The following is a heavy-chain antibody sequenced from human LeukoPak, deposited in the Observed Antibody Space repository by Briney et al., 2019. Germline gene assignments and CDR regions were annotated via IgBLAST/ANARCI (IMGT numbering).Heavy chain of an antibody. Sequence: GGSLRLSCAASGFTLTSYSMNWARQAPGKGLEWVSYISSSGSTIYYADSVKGRFTISSDNAKNSLHLQMNSLRAEDTAVYYCVRGDTSGWDFDSWGQGTLVTVSS. V-gene: IGHV3-48*01. J-gene: IGHJ4*02. CDR1: GFTLTSYS. CDR3: VRGDTSGWDFDS. CDR2: ISSSGSTI. D-gene: IGHD6-19*01.